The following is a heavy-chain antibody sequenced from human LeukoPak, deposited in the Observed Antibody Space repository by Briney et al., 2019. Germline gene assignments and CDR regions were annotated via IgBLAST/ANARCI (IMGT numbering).Heavy chain of an antibody. V-gene: IGHV5-51*01. D-gene: IGHD3-22*01. Sequence: GESLKISCKGSEYSFTSYWIGWVRQMPGKGLEWMGIIYPDDSETRYSPSFQGQVTISANKSISTAYLQWSSLKASDTAMYYCARRFDTSGYFQNWGQGTLVTVSS. CDR3: ARRFDTSGYFQN. CDR2: IYPDDSET. CDR1: EYSFTSYW. J-gene: IGHJ1*01.